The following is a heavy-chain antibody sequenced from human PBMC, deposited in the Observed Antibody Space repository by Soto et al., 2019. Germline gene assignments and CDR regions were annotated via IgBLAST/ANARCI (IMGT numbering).Heavy chain of an antibody. V-gene: IGHV3-23*01. CDR2: ISGSGGST. CDR1: GFTFSDYA. Sequence: GGSLRLSCVTSGFTFSDYAKAWVRQSPGKGLEWVSSISGSGGSTYYADSVKGRFTISRDNSKNTVFLQMNSLRAEDTAVYYYAKDHGMDVWGQGATVTVSS. CDR3: AKDHGMDV. J-gene: IGHJ6*02.